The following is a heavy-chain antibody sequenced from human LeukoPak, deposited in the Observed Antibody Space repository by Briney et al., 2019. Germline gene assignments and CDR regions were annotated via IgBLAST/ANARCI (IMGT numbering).Heavy chain of an antibody. J-gene: IGHJ5*02. CDR1: GGSISSGGYS. CDR2: IYHSGST. Sequence: ASETLSLTCAVSGGSISSGGYSWSWIRQPPGKGLEWIGYIYHSGSTYYNPSLKSRVTISVDRSKNQFSLKLSSVTAADTAVYYCARDSGGAWFDPWGQGTLVTVSS. CDR3: ARDSGGAWFDP. D-gene: IGHD2-15*01. V-gene: IGHV4-30-2*01.